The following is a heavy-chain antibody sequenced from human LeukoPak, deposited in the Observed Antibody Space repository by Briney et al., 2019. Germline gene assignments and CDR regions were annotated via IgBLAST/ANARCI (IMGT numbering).Heavy chain of an antibody. Sequence: PSETLSLTCTVSGGSIRRYYWSWIRQAPGKGLEWIGSTHYTEGSTFNPSLRSRVTFSTDTSKNQFFLQLTSVTAADTAVYYCARDGYKTDAFDIWGQGTMVTVSS. CDR3: ARDGYKTDAFDI. D-gene: IGHD1-20*01. J-gene: IGHJ3*02. V-gene: IGHV4-59*12. CDR2: THYTEGS. CDR1: GGSIRRYY.